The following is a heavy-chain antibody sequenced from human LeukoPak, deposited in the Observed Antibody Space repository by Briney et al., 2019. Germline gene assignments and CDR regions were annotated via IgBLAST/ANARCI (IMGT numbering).Heavy chain of an antibody. CDR2: ISYDGSNK. Sequence: GGSLRLSCAASGFTFSSYGMHWVRQAPGKGLEWVAVISYDGSNKYYADSVKGRFTISRDNSKNTLYLQMNNLRAEDTAVYYCAKVKYYYGSGSYFPGYLDYWGQGTLVTVSS. J-gene: IGHJ4*02. CDR3: AKVKYYYGSGSYFPGYLDY. V-gene: IGHV3-30*18. CDR1: GFTFSSYG. D-gene: IGHD3-10*01.